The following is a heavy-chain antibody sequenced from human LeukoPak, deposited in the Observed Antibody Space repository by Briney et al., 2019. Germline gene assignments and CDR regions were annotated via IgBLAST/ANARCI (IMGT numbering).Heavy chain of an antibody. D-gene: IGHD6-6*01. CDR3: AREEHSSSSFGGGSISY. CDR1: GYTFTSYA. Sequence: ASVKVSCKASGYTFTSYAMHWVRQAPGQRLEWMGWINAGNGNTKYSQKFQGRVTITADESTSTAYMELSSLRSEDTAVYYCAREEHSSSSFGGGSISYWGQGTLVTVSS. CDR2: INAGNGNT. V-gene: IGHV1-3*01. J-gene: IGHJ4*02.